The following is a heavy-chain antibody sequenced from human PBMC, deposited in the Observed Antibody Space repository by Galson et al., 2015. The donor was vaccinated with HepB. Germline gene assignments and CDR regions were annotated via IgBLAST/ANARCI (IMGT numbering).Heavy chain of an antibody. D-gene: IGHD2-15*01. Sequence: SLRLSCAASGFTFRNYGMHWVRQAPGKGLEWVAVISSDGSDDYYADSVKGQFSISRDNSKNMLYLQMNSLRAEDTAIYYCAKDRGYCSGGRCRRINYFDFWGQGTQITVSS. J-gene: IGHJ4*02. CDR3: AKDRGYCSGGRCRRINYFDF. CDR1: GFTFRNYG. CDR2: ISSDGSDD. V-gene: IGHV3-30*18.